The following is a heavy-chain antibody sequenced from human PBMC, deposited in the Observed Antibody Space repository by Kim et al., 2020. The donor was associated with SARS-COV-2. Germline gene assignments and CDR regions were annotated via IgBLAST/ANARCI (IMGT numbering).Heavy chain of an antibody. D-gene: IGHD2-2*01. V-gene: IGHV4-39*07. Sequence: SETLSLTCTVSGGSISSSSYYWGWIRQPPGKGLEWIGSIYYSGSTYYNPSLKSRVTISVDTSKNQFSLKLSSVTAADTAVYYCAREGYCSSTSCYSLMSAGWGQGTLVTVSS. J-gene: IGHJ4*02. CDR1: GGSISSSSYY. CDR3: AREGYCSSTSCYSLMSAG. CDR2: IYYSGST.